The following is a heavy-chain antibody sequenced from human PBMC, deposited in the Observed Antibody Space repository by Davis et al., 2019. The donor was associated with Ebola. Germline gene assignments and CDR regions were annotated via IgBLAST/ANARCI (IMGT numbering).Heavy chain of an antibody. CDR1: GFTFSSYA. V-gene: IGHV3-21*04. CDR3: ARAGGYSSGLDY. CDR2: ISGSTGNT. J-gene: IGHJ4*02. D-gene: IGHD6-19*01. Sequence: GESLKISCAASGFTFSSYAMTWVRQAPGKGLEWVSTISGSTGNTHYADSVKGRFTISRDNAKNSLYLQMNSLRAEDTVVYYCARAGGYSSGLDYWGQGTLVTVSS.